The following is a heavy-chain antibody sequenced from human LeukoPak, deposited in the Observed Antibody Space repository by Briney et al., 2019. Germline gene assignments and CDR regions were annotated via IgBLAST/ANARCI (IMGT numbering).Heavy chain of an antibody. CDR3: ARAPEDDSSGYYSGNYFDY. D-gene: IGHD3-22*01. CDR2: ISAYSGNT. Sequence: ASVKVSCKASGYTFTSYGISWVRQAPGQGLEWMGWISAYSGNTNYAQKLQGRVTMTTDTSTSTAYMELRSLRSDDTAVYYCARAPEDDSSGYYSGNYFDYRGQGTLVTVSS. J-gene: IGHJ4*02. V-gene: IGHV1-18*01. CDR1: GYTFTSYG.